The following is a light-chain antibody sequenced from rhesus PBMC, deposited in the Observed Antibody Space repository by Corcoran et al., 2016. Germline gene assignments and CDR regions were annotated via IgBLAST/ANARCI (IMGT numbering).Light chain of an antibody. CDR2: WGS. J-gene: IGKJ1*01. CDR3: MQGTQLPPT. CDR1: QSLLHSDGDTY. V-gene: IGKV2-61*03. Sequence: DIVMTQTPLSLPVTPGEPASISCRSSQSLLHSDGDTYLDWYLQKPGQSPQLLFYWGSKRAFGVPVRFSGGGSGTYFTLKISRVGAEDVGVYYCMQGTQLPPTFGQGTKVEIK.